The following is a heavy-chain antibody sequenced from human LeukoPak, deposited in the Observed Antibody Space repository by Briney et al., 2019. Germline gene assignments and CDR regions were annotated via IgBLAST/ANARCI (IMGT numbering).Heavy chain of an antibody. CDR3: ARIARYYYGSGSYSYY. Sequence: PSETLSLTCAVYGGSFSGYYWSWIRQPPGKGLEWIGEINHSGSTNYNPSLKSRVTISVDTSKNQFSLKLSSVTAADTAVYYCARIARYYYGSGSYSYYWGQGTLVTVSS. V-gene: IGHV4-34*01. D-gene: IGHD3-10*01. CDR1: GGSFSGYY. J-gene: IGHJ4*02. CDR2: INHSGST.